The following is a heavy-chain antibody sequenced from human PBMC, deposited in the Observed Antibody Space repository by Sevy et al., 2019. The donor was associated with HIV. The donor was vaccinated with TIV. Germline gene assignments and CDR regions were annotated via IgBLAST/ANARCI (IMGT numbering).Heavy chain of an antibody. CDR2: ITRDGSST. Sequence: GGSLRLSCATSGFTFSNYWMHWVRLLPGKGLEWVSRITRDGSSTSYADSVKGRFTISRDNAKNTLHLQMISLRAEDSAFYDCVRATRGYTYGYASVWGQGSLVTVSS. V-gene: IGHV3-74*01. CDR1: GFTFSNYW. CDR3: VRATRGYTYGYASV. J-gene: IGHJ4*02. D-gene: IGHD3-16*01.